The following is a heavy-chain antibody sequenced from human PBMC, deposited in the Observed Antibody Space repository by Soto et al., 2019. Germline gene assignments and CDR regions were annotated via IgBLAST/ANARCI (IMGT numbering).Heavy chain of an antibody. Sequence: EVYLVESGGGLVQPGGTLRLSCAASGFSFSTYAMNWVRQDPGKGLEWISYISSTYEIHYIDSVEGRFTVSRDNARNSLFLQMNNLRAEDTAVYFCARDLDWAFDYWGQGTLVTVSS. CDR2: ISSTYEI. V-gene: IGHV3-48*01. CDR3: ARDLDWAFDY. CDR1: GFSFSTYA. J-gene: IGHJ4*02. D-gene: IGHD3-9*01.